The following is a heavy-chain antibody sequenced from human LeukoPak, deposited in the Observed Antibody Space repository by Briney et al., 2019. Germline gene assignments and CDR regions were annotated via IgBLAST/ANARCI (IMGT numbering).Heavy chain of an antibody. V-gene: IGHV4-4*02. CDR3: ASQGGYCSGGSCYSNLYWYFDL. CDR2: IYHSVST. Sequence: PSGTLSLTCAVSGGSISSSNWWSWVRQPPGKGLEWSGEIYHSVSTNYNPSLKSRVTISVDKSKSQFSLKLSSVTAAATAVYYCASQGGYCSGGSCYSNLYWYFDLWGRGTLVTVSS. J-gene: IGHJ2*01. CDR1: GGSISSSNW. D-gene: IGHD2-15*01.